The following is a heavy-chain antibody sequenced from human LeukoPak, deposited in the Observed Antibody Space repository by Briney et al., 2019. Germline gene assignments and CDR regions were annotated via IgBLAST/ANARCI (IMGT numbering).Heavy chain of an antibody. V-gene: IGHV3-72*01. CDR1: GFIFRHYY. CDR2: SGNRAARFPT. CDR3: VRGFNSFDI. J-gene: IGHJ3*02. Sequence: RGGSLTLSCTVSGFIFRHYYMDWVRQAPGGGLEWVGRSGNRAARFPTMYAASVRGRFTISRDHSKDIRFLQMNSLKSEDAAVFYCVRGFNSFDIWGQGTRVTVSS.